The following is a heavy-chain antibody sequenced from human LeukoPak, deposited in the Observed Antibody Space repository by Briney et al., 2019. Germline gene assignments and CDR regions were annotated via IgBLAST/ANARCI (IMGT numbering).Heavy chain of an antibody. V-gene: IGHV4-34*01. D-gene: IGHD6-13*01. J-gene: IGHJ4*02. Sequence: SETLSLTCAVYGGSFSGYYWSWIRQPPGKGLEWIGEINHSGSTNYNPSLKSRVTISVDTSKNQFSLKLSSVTAADTAVYYCARVKAAAGPDYWGQGTLVTVSS. CDR1: GGSFSGYY. CDR3: ARVKAAAGPDY. CDR2: INHSGST.